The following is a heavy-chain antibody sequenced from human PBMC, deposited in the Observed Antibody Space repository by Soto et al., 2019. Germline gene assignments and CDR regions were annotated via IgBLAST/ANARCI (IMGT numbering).Heavy chain of an antibody. Sequence: ASVKVSCKVSGYTLTELSMHWVRQAPGKGLEWMGGFDPEDGETIYAQKFQGRVTMTEDTSTDTAYMELSSLRSEDTAVYYCATTTPHVLRYFGENYYYYGMDVWGQGTTVTVSS. CDR2: FDPEDGET. D-gene: IGHD3-9*01. J-gene: IGHJ6*02. CDR1: GYTLTELS. V-gene: IGHV1-24*01. CDR3: ATTTPHVLRYFGENYYYYGMDV.